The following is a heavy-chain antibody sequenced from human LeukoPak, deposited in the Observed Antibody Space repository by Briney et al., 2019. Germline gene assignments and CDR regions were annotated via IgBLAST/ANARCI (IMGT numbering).Heavy chain of an antibody. V-gene: IGHV5-51*01. J-gene: IGHJ4*02. D-gene: IGHD1-26*01. Sequence: GESLKISCKGSGYSFTSYWIGWVRQMPGKGLECMGIVYPGDSDTRYSPSFQGQVTISADKSISTAYLQWSSLKASDTAMYYCARHIGGSYSIVDYWGQGTLVTVSS. CDR3: ARHIGGSYSIVDY. CDR1: GYSFTSYW. CDR2: VYPGDSDT.